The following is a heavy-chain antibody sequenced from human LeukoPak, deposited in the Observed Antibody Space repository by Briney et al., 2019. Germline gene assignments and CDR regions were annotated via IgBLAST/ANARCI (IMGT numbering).Heavy chain of an antibody. V-gene: IGHV3-64*01. J-gene: IGHJ3*02. Sequence: GGSLRLSCAVSGFTFSSYSTHWVRQAPGKGLEFVAAIAGNGDNTFYANSVKGRFTISRDISKNTLYLQMGSLRAEDMAVYYCGRVGNYGSAFDIWGQGTMVSFSS. CDR3: GRVGNYGSAFDI. CDR1: GFTFSSYS. D-gene: IGHD1-7*01. CDR2: IAGNGDNT.